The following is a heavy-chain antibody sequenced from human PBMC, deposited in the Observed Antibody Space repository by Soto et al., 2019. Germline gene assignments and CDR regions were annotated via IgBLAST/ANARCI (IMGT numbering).Heavy chain of an antibody. V-gene: IGHV4-34*01. Sequence: QVQLQQWGAGLLEPSETLSLTCAVYGGSFSGYYWSWICQPPGKGLEWIGEINHSGNTNYNPSLKSRVTISVDKSKNQFSLKLSSVTAADTAVYYCASQGLPYFDWSPTPLYYMDVWGKGTTVTVSS. CDR3: ASQGLPYFDWSPTPLYYMDV. J-gene: IGHJ6*03. D-gene: IGHD3-9*01. CDR1: GGSFSGYY. CDR2: INHSGNT.